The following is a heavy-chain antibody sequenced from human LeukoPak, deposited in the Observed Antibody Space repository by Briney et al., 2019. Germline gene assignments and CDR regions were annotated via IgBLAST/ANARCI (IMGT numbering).Heavy chain of an antibody. CDR2: ISYDGSNK. CDR1: GFTSSRYG. D-gene: IGHD5-18*01. Sequence: GGPLRLSCAASGFTSSRYGMHWLRQAPGKGLEGVAVISYDGSNKYYAGSVKGRFTISRDDSKNTLYLQMNSLRAEDTAVYYCARDAREGLGYGYEAGWFDPWGQGTLVTVSS. V-gene: IGHV3-30*03. CDR3: ARDAREGLGYGYEAGWFDP. J-gene: IGHJ5*02.